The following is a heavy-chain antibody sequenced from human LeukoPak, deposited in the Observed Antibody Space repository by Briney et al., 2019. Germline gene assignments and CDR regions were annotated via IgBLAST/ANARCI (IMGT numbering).Heavy chain of an antibody. CDR3: AREGRGLDAFDI. CDR2: IYYSGST. V-gene: IGHV4-59*11. J-gene: IGHJ3*02. CDR1: GGSISSHY. Sequence: SETLSLTCTVSGGSISSHYWSWIRQPPGKGLEWIGYIYYSGSTNYNPSLKSRVTISVDTSKHQFSLKLSSVTAADTAVYYCAREGRGLDAFDIWGQGTMVTVSS.